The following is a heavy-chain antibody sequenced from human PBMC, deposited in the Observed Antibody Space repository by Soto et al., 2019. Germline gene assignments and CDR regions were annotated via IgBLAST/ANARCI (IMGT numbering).Heavy chain of an antibody. J-gene: IGHJ6*02. D-gene: IGHD3-16*02. Sequence: SETLSLTCTVSGGSISSYYWSWIRQPPGKGLEWIGYIYYSGSTNYNPSLKSRVTISVDTSKNQFSLKLSSVTAADTAVYYCAGEKYDYAWGSYRLTYGMDVWGQGTTVTVSS. V-gene: IGHV4-59*01. CDR3: AGEKYDYAWGSYRLTYGMDV. CDR1: GGSISSYY. CDR2: IYYSGST.